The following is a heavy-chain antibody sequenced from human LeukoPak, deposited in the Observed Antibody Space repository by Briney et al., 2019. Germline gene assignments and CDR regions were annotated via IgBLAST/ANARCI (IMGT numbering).Heavy chain of an antibody. Sequence: SETLSLTCAVYGGSFSGYYWSWIRQPPGKGLEWIGEINHSGSTNYNPSLKSRVTMSVDTSKNQFSLKLSSVTAADTAVYYCARGYGDYVGWGQGTLVTVSS. V-gene: IGHV4-34*01. J-gene: IGHJ4*02. CDR3: ARGYGDYVG. CDR2: INHSGST. D-gene: IGHD4-17*01. CDR1: GGSFSGYY.